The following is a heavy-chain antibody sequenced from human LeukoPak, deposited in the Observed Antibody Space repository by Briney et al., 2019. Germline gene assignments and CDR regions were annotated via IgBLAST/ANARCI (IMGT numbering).Heavy chain of an antibody. V-gene: IGHV3-30*18. CDR1: GFTFSSYG. Sequence: GRSLRLSCAASGFTFSSYGMHWVRQAPGKGLEWVAVISYDGSNKYYADSVKGRFTISRDNSKNTLYLKMNSLRAEDTAVYYCAKFSSGWPLDYWGQGTLVTVSS. J-gene: IGHJ4*02. CDR3: AKFSSGWPLDY. D-gene: IGHD6-19*01. CDR2: ISYDGSNK.